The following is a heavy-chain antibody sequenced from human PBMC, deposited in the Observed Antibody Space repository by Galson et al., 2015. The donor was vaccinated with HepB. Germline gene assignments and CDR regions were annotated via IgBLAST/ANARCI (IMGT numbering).Heavy chain of an antibody. CDR3: ARHGIVVAGLGRPDY. J-gene: IGHJ4*02. CDR2: IYYSGST. D-gene: IGHD6-19*01. V-gene: IGHV4-39*01. CDR1: GGSISSSSYY. Sequence: LSLTCTVSGGSISSSSYYWGWIRQPPGKGLEWIGSIYYSGSTYYNPSLKSRVTISVDTSKNQFSLKLSSVTAADTAVYYCARHGIVVAGLGRPDYWGQGTLVTVSS.